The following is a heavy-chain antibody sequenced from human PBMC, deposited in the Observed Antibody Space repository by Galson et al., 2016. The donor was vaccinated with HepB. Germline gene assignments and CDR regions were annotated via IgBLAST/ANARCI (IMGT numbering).Heavy chain of an antibody. J-gene: IGHJ1*01. Sequence: SETLSLTCAVYGGSLSGYYWSWIRQSPGKGLEWIGECSHTGSTKYNPSLEGRLSMSIDTSKNQFSLKLTSVTVADTAMYYCARYSSSWSKYFQYWGRGSLVIVSS. CDR1: GGSLSGYY. CDR2: CSHTGST. V-gene: IGHV4-34*01. D-gene: IGHD6-19*01. CDR3: ARYSSSWSKYFQY.